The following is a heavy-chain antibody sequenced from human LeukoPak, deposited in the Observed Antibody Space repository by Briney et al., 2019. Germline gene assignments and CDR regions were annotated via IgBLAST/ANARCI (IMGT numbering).Heavy chain of an antibody. CDR2: ISYDGSNK. V-gene: IGHV3-30*18. J-gene: IGHJ4*02. Sequence: PGGSLRLSCAASGFTFNSYGMHWVRQAPGKGLEWVAVISYDGSNKYYADSVKGRFTISRDNSKNTLYLQMNSLRAEDTAAYYCAKDRGMAAAGTGPLSYRGQGTLVTVSS. D-gene: IGHD6-13*01. CDR1: GFTFNSYG. CDR3: AKDRGMAAAGTGPLSY.